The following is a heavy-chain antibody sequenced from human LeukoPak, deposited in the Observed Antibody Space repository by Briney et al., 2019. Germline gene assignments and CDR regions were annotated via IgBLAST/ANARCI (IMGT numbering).Heavy chain of an antibody. Sequence: ASVKVSCKASGYIFTGYYMHWVRQAPGQGLEWMGWISAYNGNTNYAQKLQGRVTVTTDTSTSTAYMELRSLRSDDTAVYYCARVDGDYYYYYMDVWGKGTTVTVSS. CDR2: ISAYNGNT. CDR1: GYIFTGYY. J-gene: IGHJ6*03. CDR3: ARVDGDYYYYYMDV. V-gene: IGHV1-18*04. D-gene: IGHD5-24*01.